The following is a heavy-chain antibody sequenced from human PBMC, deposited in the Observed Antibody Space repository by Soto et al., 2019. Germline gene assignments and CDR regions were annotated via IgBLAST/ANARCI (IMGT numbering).Heavy chain of an antibody. CDR2: IKSKTDGGTT. J-gene: IGHJ4*02. CDR3: TPGWAKLRFTVTTR. V-gene: IGHV3-15*01. CDR1: GFTFSNAW. D-gene: IGHD4-17*01. Sequence: GGSLRLSCAASGFTFSNAWMSWVRQAPGKGLEWVGRIKSKTDGGTTDYAAPVKGRFTISRDDSKNTLYLQMNSLKTEDTDVYYCTPGWAKLRFTVTTRWGQGTLVTVSS.